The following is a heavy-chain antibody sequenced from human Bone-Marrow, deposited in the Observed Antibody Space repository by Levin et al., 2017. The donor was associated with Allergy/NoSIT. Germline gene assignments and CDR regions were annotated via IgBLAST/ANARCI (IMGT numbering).Heavy chain of an antibody. D-gene: IGHD2-2*01. CDR2: ISYDGSNK. CDR3: ASTSHCSSTSCPGDYYYYGMDV. Sequence: GESLKISCAASGFTFSSYGMHWVRQAPGKGLEWVAVISYDGSNKYYADSVKGRFTISRDNSKNTLYLQMNSLRAEDTAVYYCASTSHCSSTSCPGDYYYYGMDVWGQGTTVTVSS. CDR1: GFTFSSYG. V-gene: IGHV3-30*03. J-gene: IGHJ6*02.